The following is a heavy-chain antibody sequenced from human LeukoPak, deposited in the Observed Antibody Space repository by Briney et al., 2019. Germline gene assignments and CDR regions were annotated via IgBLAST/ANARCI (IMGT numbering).Heavy chain of an antibody. V-gene: IGHV3-30*04. CDR2: ISYDGSNK. J-gene: IGHJ3*02. Sequence: GGSLRLSCAASGFTFSSYAMHWVRQAPGKGLEWVAFISYDGSNKYYADSVKGRFTISRDNSKNTLYLQVNSLRAEDTAVYYCARGRRTLIVGATRNAFDIWGQGTMVTVSS. CDR3: ARGRRTLIVGATRNAFDI. CDR1: GFTFSSYA. D-gene: IGHD1-26*01.